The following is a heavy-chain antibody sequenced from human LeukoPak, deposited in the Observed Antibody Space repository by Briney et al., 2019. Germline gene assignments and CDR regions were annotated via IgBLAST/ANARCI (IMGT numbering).Heavy chain of an antibody. Sequence: SVKVSCKASGGTFSSYAISWVRQAPGQGLEWMGGIIPIFSTANYAQKFQGRVTITADESTSTAYMELSSLRSEDTAVYYCARDPRRDGPRTYYYMDVWGKGTTVTVSS. CDR2: IIPIFSTA. J-gene: IGHJ6*03. CDR1: GGTFSSYA. V-gene: IGHV1-69*13. D-gene: IGHD5-24*01. CDR3: ARDPRRDGPRTYYYMDV.